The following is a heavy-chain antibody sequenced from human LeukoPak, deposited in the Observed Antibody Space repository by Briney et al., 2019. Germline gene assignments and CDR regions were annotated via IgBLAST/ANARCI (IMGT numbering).Heavy chain of an antibody. CDR2: ISSSSSYI. V-gene: IGHV3-21*01. CDR3: ARDQRGYSSGWLYAFDI. CDR1: GLTFSSYS. D-gene: IGHD6-19*01. Sequence: GGSLRLSCAASGLTFSSYSMNWVRQAPGKGLEWVSSISSSSSYIYYADSVKGRFTISRDNAKNSLYLQMNSLRAETAALYYCARDQRGYSSGWLYAFDIWGQGTMVTVSS. J-gene: IGHJ3*02.